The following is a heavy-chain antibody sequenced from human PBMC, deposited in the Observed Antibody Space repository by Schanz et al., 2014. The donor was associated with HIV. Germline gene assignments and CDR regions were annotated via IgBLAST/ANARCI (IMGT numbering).Heavy chain of an antibody. Sequence: QVQLVQSGAEVKKPGSSVKVSCKASGDTFRRYSIHWVRQASGLGLEWMGWMNPSTGNSGYAQMFQVRVTMTRDTSISTAYLEVDSLKSEDTAVYYCAKPHDQYSSSPDAFDIWGQGTMVTVSS. J-gene: IGHJ3*02. CDR2: MNPSTGNS. CDR1: GDTFRRYS. V-gene: IGHV1-8*01. CDR3: AKPHDQYSSSPDAFDI. D-gene: IGHD6-13*01.